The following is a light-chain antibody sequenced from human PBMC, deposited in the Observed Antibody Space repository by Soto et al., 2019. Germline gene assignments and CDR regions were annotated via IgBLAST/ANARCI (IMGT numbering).Light chain of an antibody. CDR3: QQYKNCPPWT. Sequence: EIVMTQSPAALSVSPGERATLSCRASQGVSDYLAWYQQKPGQAPRLLIFGTSTRATGIPARFSGGGSGTEFNLTTSGLQSADFAVYYCQQYKNCPPWTFGQGTKVEIK. CDR2: GTS. V-gene: IGKV3-15*01. CDR1: QGVSDY. J-gene: IGKJ1*01.